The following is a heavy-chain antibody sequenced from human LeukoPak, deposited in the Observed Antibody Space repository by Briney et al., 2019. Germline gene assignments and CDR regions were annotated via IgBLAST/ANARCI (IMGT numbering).Heavy chain of an antibody. V-gene: IGHV3-30*18. CDR2: ISYDANNK. CDR1: AFTFSSYG. J-gene: IGHJ4*02. CDR3: AKDRLPARTDGYYFDY. D-gene: IGHD5-24*01. Sequence: GGSLRLSCAASAFTFSSYGMHWVRQAPGKGLEWVAFISYDANNKYYADSVKGRFTISRDNSKNTLSLQMNSLRAEDTAVYYCAKDRLPARTDGYYFDYWGQGSLVSVSS.